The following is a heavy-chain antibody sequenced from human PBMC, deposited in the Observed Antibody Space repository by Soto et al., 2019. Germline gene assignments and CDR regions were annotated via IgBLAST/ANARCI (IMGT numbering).Heavy chain of an antibody. CDR2: IPYDGSNK. D-gene: IGHD3-22*01. Sequence: GSLRLSCAASGFTFSSYGMHWVRQAPGKGLEWVAVIPYDGSNKYYADSVKGRFTISRDNSKNTLYLQMNSLRAEDTAVYYCARGWYYYDSSGYYPFDYWGQGTLVTVSS. CDR3: ARGWYYYDSSGYYPFDY. J-gene: IGHJ4*02. CDR1: GFTFSSYG. V-gene: IGHV3-30*03.